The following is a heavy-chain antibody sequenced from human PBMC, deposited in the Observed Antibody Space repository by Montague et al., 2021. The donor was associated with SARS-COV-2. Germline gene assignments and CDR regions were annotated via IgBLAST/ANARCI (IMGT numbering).Heavy chain of an antibody. J-gene: IGHJ4*02. Sequence: SETLSLTCSVSGGSMEHYYWSWIRQPPGQEPETIGYIFYGGTTGYNPSLRSRVSISIDMSNYQFSLQLTSLTSADTAVYYCARGQRGFPFWGQGKLVTVSS. D-gene: IGHD5-12*01. V-gene: IGHV4-59*01. CDR2: IFYGGTT. CDR3: ARGQRGFPF. CDR1: GGSMEHYY.